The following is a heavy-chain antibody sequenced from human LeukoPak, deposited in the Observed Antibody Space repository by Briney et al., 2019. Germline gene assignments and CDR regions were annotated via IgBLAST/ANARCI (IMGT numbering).Heavy chain of an antibody. Sequence: PGGSLRLSCAASGFTFCEYYMSWIRQAPGKGLECVSYISGSGSTIYYADSVKGRFTISRDNAKNSLYLQMNSLRAEDTAVYYCARRVPGTDSSGWTYWYFDLWGRGTLVTVSS. CDR1: GFTFCEYY. CDR2: ISGSGSTI. V-gene: IGHV3-11*01. D-gene: IGHD6-19*01. CDR3: ARRVPGTDSSGWTYWYFDL. J-gene: IGHJ2*01.